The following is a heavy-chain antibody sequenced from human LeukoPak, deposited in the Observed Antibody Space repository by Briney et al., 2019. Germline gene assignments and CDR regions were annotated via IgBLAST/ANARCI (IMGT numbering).Heavy chain of an antibody. D-gene: IGHD3-16*01. CDR2: FVLEDGVA. J-gene: IGHJ6*01. V-gene: IGHV1-24*01. CDR1: GYTLTEIS. CDR3: ATAMIRIGGVTSPRRYYYNGMDV. Sequence: GGSVKVSCKVPGYTLTEISMHWVRQAPGKGLEWRGGFVLEDGVAIYAQTFKGRVTMTEDTSPDKASMAVSSLRSEGTAVYYCATAMIRIGGVTSPRRYYYNGMDVWGQGTTVTVSS.